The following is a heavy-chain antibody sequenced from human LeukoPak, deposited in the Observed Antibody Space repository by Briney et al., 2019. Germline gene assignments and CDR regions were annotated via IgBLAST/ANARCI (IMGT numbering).Heavy chain of an antibody. Sequence: PGGPLSLSCAASGSTFSSYSVNWVRQAPGKGLEWVSYISGSSSTIYYADSVKGRSTISRDNAKNSLHQQRNMQAAEDTAVYYCAREVLYSSSSLWGQGTTVTVSS. V-gene: IGHV3-48*04. CDR1: GSTFSSYS. D-gene: IGHD6-13*01. CDR2: ISGSSSTI. J-gene: IGHJ6*02. CDR3: AREVLYSSSSL.